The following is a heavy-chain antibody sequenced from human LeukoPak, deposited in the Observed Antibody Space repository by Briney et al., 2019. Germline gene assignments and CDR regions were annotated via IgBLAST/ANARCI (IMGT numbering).Heavy chain of an antibody. Sequence: ASVKVSCKASGYTFTGYYMHWVRQAPGQGLEWMGRINPNSGGTNYAQKFQGRVTMTRDTSISTAYMELSRLRSDDTDVYYCARVWLGVLEWYNYGMDVWGQGTTVTVSS. CDR3: ARVWLGVLEWYNYGMDV. CDR2: INPNSGGT. CDR1: GYTFTGYY. J-gene: IGHJ6*02. V-gene: IGHV1-2*05. D-gene: IGHD3-3*01.